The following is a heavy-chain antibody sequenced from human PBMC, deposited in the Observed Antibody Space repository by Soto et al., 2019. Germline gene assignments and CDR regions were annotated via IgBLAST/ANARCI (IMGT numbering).Heavy chain of an antibody. CDR2: ISSSSSYI. V-gene: IGHV3-21*01. CDR3: ARDRAGYCSGGSCYSLDAFDI. CDR1: GFTFSSYS. J-gene: IGHJ3*02. Sequence: PGGSLRLSCAASGFTFSSYSMNWVRQAPGKGLEWVSSISSSSSYIYYADSVKGRFTISRDNAKNSLYLQMNSLRAEDTAVYYYARDRAGYCSGGSCYSLDAFDIWGQGTMVTVSS. D-gene: IGHD2-15*01.